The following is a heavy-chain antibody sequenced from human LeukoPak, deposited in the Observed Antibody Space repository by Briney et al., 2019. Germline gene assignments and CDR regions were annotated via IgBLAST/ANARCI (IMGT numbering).Heavy chain of an antibody. CDR1: GFTFDDYG. CDR3: ARDPVLGSGSYRLRHNWFDP. V-gene: IGHV3-20*04. J-gene: IGHJ5*02. Sequence: PGGSLRLSCAASGFTFDDYGMSWVRQAPGKGLEWVSGINWNGGSTGYADSVKGPFTISRDNAKNSLYLQMNSLRAEDTALYYCARDPVLGSGSYRLRHNWFDPWGQGTLVTVSS. CDR2: INWNGGST. D-gene: IGHD3-10*01.